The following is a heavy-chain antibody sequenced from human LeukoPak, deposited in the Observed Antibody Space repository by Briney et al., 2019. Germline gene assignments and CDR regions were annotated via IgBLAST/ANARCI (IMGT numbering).Heavy chain of an antibody. CDR1: GYTFTAYN. CDR3: ARAPGYCSSTTCDKRFDP. J-gene: IGHJ5*02. Sequence: ASVKVSCEAFGYTFTAYNMHWVRQAPGQGLEWMGRVNPHSGTTSYAQRFQGRVTMTRDTSISTAYMELSSLRSEDTAVYYCARAPGYCSSTTCDKRFDPWGQGTLVTVSS. V-gene: IGHV1-8*02. CDR2: VNPHSGTT. D-gene: IGHD2-2*02.